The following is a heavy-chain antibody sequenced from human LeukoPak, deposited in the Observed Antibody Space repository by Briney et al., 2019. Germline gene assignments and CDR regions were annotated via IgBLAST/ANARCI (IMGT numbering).Heavy chain of an antibody. V-gene: IGHV3-66*04. D-gene: IGHD6-19*01. CDR2: MYTGGST. CDR3: ARQAGYSSGWVSYYFDY. CDR1: GFSVSDSY. J-gene: IGHJ4*02. Sequence: GGSPRLSCAASGFSVSDSYMSWVRQAPGKGLEWLSVMYTGGSTYYADSVKGRFTFSRDSSKNTLYLQMNSLRAEDTAVYYCARQAGYSSGWVSYYFDYWGQGTLVTVSS.